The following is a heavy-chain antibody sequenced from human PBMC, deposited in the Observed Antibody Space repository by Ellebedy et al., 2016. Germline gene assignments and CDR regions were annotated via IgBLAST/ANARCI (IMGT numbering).Heavy chain of an antibody. J-gene: IGHJ4*02. V-gene: IGHV1-18*01. CDR1: GYSFTSYG. D-gene: IGHD2-21*02. CDR3: ASSPYCGGDCYWNYFDY. Sequence: ASVKVSCKASGYSFTSYGINWVRQAPGQGLEWLGWISGYTGNTNDGEKIQGRATMNTDTSTSTAYMELRSLISDDTAVYYCASSPYCGGDCYWNYFDYWGQGTLVTVSS. CDR2: ISGYTGNT.